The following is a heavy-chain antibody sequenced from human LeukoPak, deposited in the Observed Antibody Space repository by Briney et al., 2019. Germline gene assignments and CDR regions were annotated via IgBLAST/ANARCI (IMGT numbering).Heavy chain of an antibody. J-gene: IGHJ6*02. D-gene: IGHD6-13*01. Sequence: SQTLSLTCAISGDSVSSNSAARNWIRQSPSRGLEWLGKTYYRSKWCNNYAVSVKSRITINPDTSKNQFSLQLSSVTPEDTAVYYCVRAVLSSSWPTYSYYGMDVWGQGTTVTVSS. CDR1: GDSVSSNSAA. CDR3: VRAVLSSSWPTYSYYGMDV. V-gene: IGHV6-1*01. CDR2: TYYRSKWCN.